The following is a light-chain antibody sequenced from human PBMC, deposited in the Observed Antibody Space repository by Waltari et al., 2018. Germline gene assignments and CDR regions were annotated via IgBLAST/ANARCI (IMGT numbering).Light chain of an antibody. Sequence: QSVLTQPPSASGTPGQRVTIPCSGSSSNIGSNYVYWYQQLPGTAPKLLIYRNNPRPSGVPDRLSGSKSGTSASLAISGLRSEDEADYYCAAWDDSLSGPVFGGGTKLTVL. CDR3: AAWDDSLSGPV. CDR2: RNN. CDR1: SSNIGSNY. J-gene: IGLJ2*01. V-gene: IGLV1-47*01.